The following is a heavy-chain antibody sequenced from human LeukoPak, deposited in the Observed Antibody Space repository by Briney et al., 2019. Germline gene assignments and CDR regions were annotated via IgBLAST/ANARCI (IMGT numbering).Heavy chain of an antibody. CDR2: INHSGST. CDR1: GGSFSGYY. Sequence: ASETLSLTCAVYGGSFSGYYWRWIRQPPGKGLEWIGEINHSGSTNYNPSLKSRVTISVDTSKNQFSLKLSSVTAADTAVYYCARAPFGETMVHTSFDYWGQGTLVTVSS. V-gene: IGHV4-34*01. D-gene: IGHD3-10*01. J-gene: IGHJ4*02. CDR3: ARAPFGETMVHTSFDY.